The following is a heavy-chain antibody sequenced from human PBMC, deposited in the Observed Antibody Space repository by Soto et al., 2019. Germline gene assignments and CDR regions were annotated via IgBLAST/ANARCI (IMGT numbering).Heavy chain of an antibody. Sequence: EVQLVESGGGLVKPGGSLRLSCAASGFTFSSYSMNWVRQAPGKGLEWVSSISSSSSYIYYADSVKGRFTISRDNAKNSLYLQMNSLRAEDTAVYYCARAPELYYDILTGYYYFDYWVQGTLVTVSS. CDR3: ARAPELYYDILTGYYYFDY. CDR2: ISSSSSYI. CDR1: GFTFSSYS. V-gene: IGHV3-21*01. D-gene: IGHD3-9*01. J-gene: IGHJ4*02.